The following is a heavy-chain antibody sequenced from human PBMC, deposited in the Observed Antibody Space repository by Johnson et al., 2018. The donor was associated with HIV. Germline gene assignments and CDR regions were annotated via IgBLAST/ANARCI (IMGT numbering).Heavy chain of an antibody. CDR3: ATGFGTAFEM. CDR1: GFIFSDYY. D-gene: IGHD3-16*01. CDR2: ISSSGTNI. Sequence: VQLVESGGGVVRPGGSLRLSCAASGFIFSDYYMSWIRQAPGKGLEWVSYISSSGTNIYYADSVKGRFSISRDNVKSSLYLQMNSLKTEDTAVYYCATGFGTAFEMWGQGTMVTVSS. V-gene: IGHV3-11*01. J-gene: IGHJ3*02.